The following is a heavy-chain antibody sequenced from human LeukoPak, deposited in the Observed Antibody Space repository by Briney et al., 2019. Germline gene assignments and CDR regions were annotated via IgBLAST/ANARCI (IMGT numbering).Heavy chain of an antibody. CDR2: IYSGGST. CDR1: GFTVSSNY. V-gene: IGHV3-53*01. J-gene: IGHJ6*03. Sequence: GGSLRLSCAASGFTVSSNYMSWVRQAPGKGLEWVSVIYSGGSTYYADSVKGRFTISRDNSKNTLYLQMNSLRAEDTAVYYCARDSWNYVPYYYYYMDVWGKGTTVTASS. CDR3: ARDSWNYVPYYYYYMDV. D-gene: IGHD1-7*01.